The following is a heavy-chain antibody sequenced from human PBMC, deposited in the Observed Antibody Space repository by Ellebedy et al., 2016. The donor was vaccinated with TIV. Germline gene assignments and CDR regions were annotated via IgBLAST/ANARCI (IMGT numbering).Heavy chain of an antibody. V-gene: IGHV4-61*01. J-gene: IGHJ5*02. Sequence: MPSETLSLTCSVSGGSVSSGRSYWGWVRQPPGQGLEWIGYITWRGSTNYNPSLKSRITISMDTSKNQFALMVRSVTAADTAIYYCAKEEGFGGAWFDPWGQGTLVIVSS. CDR1: GGSVSSGRSY. D-gene: IGHD3-10*01. CDR3: AKEEGFGGAWFDP. CDR2: ITWRGST.